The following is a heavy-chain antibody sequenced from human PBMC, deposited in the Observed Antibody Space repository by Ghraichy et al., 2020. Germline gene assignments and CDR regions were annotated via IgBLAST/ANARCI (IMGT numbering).Heavy chain of an antibody. J-gene: IGHJ4*02. CDR3: ARLRHYYEDF. CDR2: INEDGSEV. CDR1: GLSFRLYW. Sequence: GGSLRLSCEASGLSFRLYWMTWVRQVTGKGLEWVANINEDGSEVYYLDSVRGRFTISRDNAKSSLHLEMNNLRAEDTGVYYCARLRHYYEDFWGQGTLVTVSS. D-gene: IGHD3-16*01. V-gene: IGHV3-7*02.